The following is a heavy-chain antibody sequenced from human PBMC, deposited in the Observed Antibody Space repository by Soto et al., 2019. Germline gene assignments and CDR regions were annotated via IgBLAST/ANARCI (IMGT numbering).Heavy chain of an antibody. J-gene: IGHJ3*02. Sequence: GGSLRLSCAASGFAFSDYGMHWVRQAPGKGLEWVAVTTYDGSYKDYPDSIKGRVTMTEDTSTDTAYMELSSLRSEDTAVYYCATVGLAAAGRAAFDIWGQGTMVTVSS. D-gene: IGHD6-13*01. V-gene: IGHV3-30*03. CDR1: GFAFSDYG. CDR2: TTYDGSYK. CDR3: ATVGLAAAGRAAFDI.